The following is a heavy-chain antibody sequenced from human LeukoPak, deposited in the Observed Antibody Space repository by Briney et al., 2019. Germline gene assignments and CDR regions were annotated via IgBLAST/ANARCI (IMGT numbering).Heavy chain of an antibody. D-gene: IGHD3-22*01. CDR2: IYSGGST. V-gene: IGHV3-66*04. J-gene: IGHJ4*02. CDR3: ARPPYYYDSSGIPGY. Sequence: GGSLRLSCAASGFTASSNYMSWVRQAPGKGLEWVSVIYSGGSTYYADSVKGRFTISRDNSKNTLYLQMNSLRAEDTAVYYCARPPYYYDSSGIPGYWGQGTLVTVSS. CDR1: GFTASSNY.